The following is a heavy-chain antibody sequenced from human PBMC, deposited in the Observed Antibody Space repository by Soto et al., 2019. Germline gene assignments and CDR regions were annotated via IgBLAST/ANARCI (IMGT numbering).Heavy chain of an antibody. D-gene: IGHD3-16*01. CDR3: VSSRPGGIFHY. J-gene: IGHJ4*02. CDR1: GLIFSDYH. V-gene: IGHV3-72*01. Sequence: EIPLVESGGGLVQPGGSLRLTCAVSGLIFSDYHMEWVRQAPGKGLEWIGRARNAPNPRITDHAASVRGRFTTSRDDSKNSLQLQMTSLKLEDTALYSGVSSRPGGIFHYWGQGTLVTVSS. CDR2: ARNAPNPRIT.